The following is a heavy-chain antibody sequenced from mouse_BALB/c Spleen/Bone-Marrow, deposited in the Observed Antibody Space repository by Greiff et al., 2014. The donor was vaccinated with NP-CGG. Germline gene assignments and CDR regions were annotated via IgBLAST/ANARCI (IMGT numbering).Heavy chain of an antibody. J-gene: IGHJ2*01. CDR3: ARSTGTLFDY. V-gene: IGHV1-54*01. CDR2: INPGSGGT. D-gene: IGHD4-1*02. CDR1: GYAFTNYL. Sequence: VQLQQSGAELVRPGTSVKVSCKASGYAFTNYLIEWVKQRPGQGLEWIGVINPGSGGTSYCEKFKGKATLTADKSSSTAYMQLSSLTSHDSAVYFCARSTGTLFDYWGQGTTLTVSS.